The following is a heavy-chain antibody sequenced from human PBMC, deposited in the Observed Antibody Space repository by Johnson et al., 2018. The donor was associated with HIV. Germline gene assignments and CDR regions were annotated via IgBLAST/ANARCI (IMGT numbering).Heavy chain of an antibody. CDR3: ARRCSSTSCRGTTGPSGDGFDI. CDR1: GFNFSSYD. V-gene: IGHV3-30*04. Sequence: QVQLVESGGGVVQPGRSLRLSCVVSGFNFSSYDIDWVRQAPGKGLEWLAAISYDGSNKFYADSVQGRFTISRDNSKNTLYLQMNSLRREDTAVYYCARRCSSTSCRGTTGPSGDGFDIWGQGTMVTVSS. CDR2: ISYDGSNK. D-gene: IGHD2-2*01. J-gene: IGHJ3*02.